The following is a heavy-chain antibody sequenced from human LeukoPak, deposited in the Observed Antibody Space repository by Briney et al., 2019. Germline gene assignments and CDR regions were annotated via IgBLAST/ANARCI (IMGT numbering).Heavy chain of an antibody. CDR3: AKGATYYDFWTDY. J-gene: IGHJ4*02. V-gene: IGHV3-23*01. Sequence: GGSLRLSCAASGFTFSSYAMSWVRQAPGKGLEWVSTISGSGGNRYYADSVQGRFTISRDNSKNTLYLQMNSLRAEDTAVYYCAKGATYYDFWTDYWGQGTLVTVSS. D-gene: IGHD3-3*01. CDR2: ISGSGGNR. CDR1: GFTFSSYA.